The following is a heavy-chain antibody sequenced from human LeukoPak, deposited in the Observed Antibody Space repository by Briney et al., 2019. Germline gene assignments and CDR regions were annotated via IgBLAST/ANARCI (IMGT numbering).Heavy chain of an antibody. Sequence: ASVKVSCKASGYSFTDYFMHWVRHAPGQGLEWMGWINPNSGGTSYAQKFQGRVTMTSDPSINTAYMELSRLTSDDTAVYHCARDYELGTPGTAFEFLDYWGQGTLVTVSS. CDR1: GYSFTDYF. CDR2: INPNSGGT. V-gene: IGHV1-2*02. J-gene: IGHJ4*02. CDR3: ARDYELGTPGTAFEFLDY. D-gene: IGHD1-1*01.